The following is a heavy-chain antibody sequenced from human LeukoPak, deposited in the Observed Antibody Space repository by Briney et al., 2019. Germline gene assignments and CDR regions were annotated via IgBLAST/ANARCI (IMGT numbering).Heavy chain of an antibody. V-gene: IGHV3-30-3*02. CDR3: AKSDCGSYGFKLLNY. J-gene: IGHJ4*02. CDR1: GFTFSSYA. Sequence: QPGRSLRLSCAASGFTFSSYAMHWVRQAPGKGLEWVAVISYDGSNKYYADSVMGRFTISRDNSKNTVSLQMNSLRGEDTAVYYCAKSDCGSYGFKLLNYWGQGTLVTASS. CDR2: ISYDGSNK. D-gene: IGHD3-3*01.